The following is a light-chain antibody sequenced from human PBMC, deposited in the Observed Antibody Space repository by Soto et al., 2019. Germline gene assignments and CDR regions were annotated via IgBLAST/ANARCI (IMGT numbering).Light chain of an antibody. CDR1: QSISDW. CDR2: RAS. Sequence: DIQMTQSPSTLSASVGDRVTITCRASQSISDWLAWYQQKPGEAPRLLIHRASTLQSGVSSRFRGSGSGTEFTLTISDLQPDDFATYYCQQYHIYSWTFGQGTTVGIK. J-gene: IGKJ1*01. V-gene: IGKV1-5*03. CDR3: QQYHIYSWT.